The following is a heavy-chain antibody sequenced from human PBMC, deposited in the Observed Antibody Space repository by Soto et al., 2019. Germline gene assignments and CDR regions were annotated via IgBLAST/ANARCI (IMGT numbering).Heavy chain of an antibody. Sequence: QVQLVQSGAEVKKPGASVKVSFKASGYNFTSYGMHWVRQAPGQRLEWMGWINAANGNTRYPQKFQGRVTITRDTSASTAYMELSSLRSEDTAVYYCARGYCSGGSCYSWLDPWGQGTLVTVSS. J-gene: IGHJ5*02. V-gene: IGHV1-3*01. CDR3: ARGYCSGGSCYSWLDP. CDR1: GYNFTSYG. D-gene: IGHD2-15*01. CDR2: INAANGNT.